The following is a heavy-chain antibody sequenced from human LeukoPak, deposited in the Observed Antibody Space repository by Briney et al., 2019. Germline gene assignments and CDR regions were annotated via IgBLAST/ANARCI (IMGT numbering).Heavy chain of an antibody. CDR2: ISYDGSNK. D-gene: IGHD4-11*01. CDR1: GFTFSSYA. CDR3: ARDPPNYSRDAFDI. V-gene: IGHV3-30-3*01. J-gene: IGHJ3*02. Sequence: GGSLRLSCAAFGFTFSSYAMHWVRQAPGKGLEWVAVISYDGSNKYYADSVKGRFTISRDNSKNTLYLQMNSLRAEDTAVYYCARDPPNYSRDAFDIWGQGTMVTVSS.